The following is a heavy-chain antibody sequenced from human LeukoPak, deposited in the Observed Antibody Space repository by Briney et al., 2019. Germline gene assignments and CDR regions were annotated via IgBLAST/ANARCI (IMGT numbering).Heavy chain of an antibody. D-gene: IGHD2-2*01. CDR2: IRYDGSNK. J-gene: IGHJ4*02. V-gene: IGHV3-30*02. CDR3: AKDPRPNGVVPAAYFDY. Sequence: GGSLRLSCAASGFTFSSYGMHWVRQAPGKGLEWVAFIRYDGSNKYYADSVKGRFTISRDNSKNTLYLQMNSLRAEDTAVYYCAKDPRPNGVVPAAYFDYWGQGTLVTVSS. CDR1: GFTFSSYG.